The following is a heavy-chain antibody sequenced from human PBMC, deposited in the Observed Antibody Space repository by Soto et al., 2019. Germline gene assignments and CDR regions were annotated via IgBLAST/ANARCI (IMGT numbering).Heavy chain of an antibody. CDR3: ARDHLGIAAAGTGSNY. CDR1: GGTFSSYA. D-gene: IGHD6-13*01. V-gene: IGHV1-69*13. Sequence: SVKVSCKASGGTFSSYAISWVRQAPGQGLEWMGGIIPIFGTANYAQKFQGRVTITADESTSTAYMELSSLRSEDTAVYYCARDHLGIAAAGTGSNYWGQGTLVTVSS. J-gene: IGHJ4*02. CDR2: IIPIFGTA.